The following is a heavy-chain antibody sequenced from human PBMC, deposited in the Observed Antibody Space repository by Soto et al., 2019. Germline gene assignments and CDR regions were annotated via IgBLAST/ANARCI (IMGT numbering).Heavy chain of an antibody. Sequence: PGGSLRLSCAASGFDASVNFMTWVRQAPGKGLEWVSAINNAGTTFYADSVKGRFTISRDDSKNTLFLQMNSLRVEDTAMYYCVRENYXYGMDVWGKGTVVTVSS. J-gene: IGHJ6*04. CDR1: GFDASVNF. V-gene: IGHV3-66*01. CDR2: INNAGTT. CDR3: VRENYXYGMDV.